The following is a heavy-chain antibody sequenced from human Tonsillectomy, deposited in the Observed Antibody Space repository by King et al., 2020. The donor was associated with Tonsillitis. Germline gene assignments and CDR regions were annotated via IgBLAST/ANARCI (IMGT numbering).Heavy chain of an antibody. J-gene: IGHJ6*03. D-gene: IGHD2-15*01. CDR3: ARLGPYCSGGSCRPTHYYYYMDV. V-gene: IGHV4-34*01. CDR2: INHSGST. CDR1: GGSFSGYY. Sequence: HVQLQQWGAGLLKPSETLSLTCAVYGGSFSGYYWSWIRQPPGKGLEWIGEINHSGSTNYNPSLKSRVTISVDTSKTQFSLKLSSVTAADTAVYYCARLGPYCSGGSCRPTHYYYYMDVWGKGTTVTVSS.